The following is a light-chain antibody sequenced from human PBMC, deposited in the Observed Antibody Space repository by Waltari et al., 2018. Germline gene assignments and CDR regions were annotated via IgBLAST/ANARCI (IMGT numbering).Light chain of an antibody. J-gene: IGKJ2*01. CDR2: WAS. CDR1: RSVLYNFNNKNY. CDR3: QQYYSVPYT. Sequence: DIVMTQSPDSLAVSLGERATSNCRSSRSVLYNFNNKNYLGWYQHKPGQPPKLLIYWASTRESGVPDRFSGSGSGTDFTLTISSLQAEDVAIYYCQQYYSVPYTFGQGTKLEIK. V-gene: IGKV4-1*01.